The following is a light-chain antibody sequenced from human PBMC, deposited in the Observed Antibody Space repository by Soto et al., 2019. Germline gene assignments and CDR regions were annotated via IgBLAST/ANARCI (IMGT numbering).Light chain of an antibody. V-gene: IGKV1-39*01. J-gene: IGKJ1*01. CDR2: AAS. CDR3: QQSYSILGT. CDR1: QSISSY. Sequence: IQRTQSPTSLSASVGDRVTITCRASQSISSYLNWYQQKPGKAPKLLIYAASSLQSGVPSRFSGSGSGTDFTLTISSLQPEDFATYYCQQSYSILGTFGQGTKVDIK.